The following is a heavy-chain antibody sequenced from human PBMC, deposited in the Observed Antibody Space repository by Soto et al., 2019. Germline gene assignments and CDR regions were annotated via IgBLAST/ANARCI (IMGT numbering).Heavy chain of an antibody. D-gene: IGHD1-26*01. V-gene: IGHV1-8*02. Sequence: ASVKVSCKASGYTFTSLDINWVRQATGQGLEWMGWMNPNSGSTGSAQKFQGRVAMTRDTSINTAYMELSSLRSDDTAVYYCARGRGYFDGFDYWGQGTLVTVSS. CDR1: GYTFTSLD. CDR2: MNPNSGST. J-gene: IGHJ4*02. CDR3: ARGRGYFDGFDY.